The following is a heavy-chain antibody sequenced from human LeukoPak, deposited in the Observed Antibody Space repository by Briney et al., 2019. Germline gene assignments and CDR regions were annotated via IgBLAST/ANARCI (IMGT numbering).Heavy chain of an antibody. CDR2: ISSSSSYI. Sequence: KPGGSLRLSCAASGFTFSSYSMNWVRQAPGKGLEWVSSISSSSSYIYYADSVKGRFTISRDKTKNTLYLQMNSLRAEDTAVYYCAKDSVLIPAGWFDPWGQGTLVTVSS. D-gene: IGHD2-2*01. V-gene: IGHV3-21*04. CDR1: GFTFSSYS. CDR3: AKDSVLIPAGWFDP. J-gene: IGHJ5*02.